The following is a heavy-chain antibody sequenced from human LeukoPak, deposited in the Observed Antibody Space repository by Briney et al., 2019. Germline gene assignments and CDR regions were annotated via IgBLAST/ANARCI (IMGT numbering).Heavy chain of an antibody. CDR1: AGSISSYY. J-gene: IGHJ6*03. V-gene: IGHV4-4*07. Sequence: PSETLSLTCTVSAGSISSYYWSWIRQPAGKGLEWIGRIYTSGSTNYNPSLKSRVTMSVDTSKNQFSLKLSSVTAADTAVYYCARDDTVTEDYYYYYMDVWGKGTTVTVSS. CDR3: ARDDTVTEDYYYYYMDV. CDR2: IYTSGST. D-gene: IGHD4-11*01.